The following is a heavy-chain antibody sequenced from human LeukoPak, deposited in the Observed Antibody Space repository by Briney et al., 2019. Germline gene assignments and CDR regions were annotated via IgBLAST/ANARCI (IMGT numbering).Heavy chain of an antibody. D-gene: IGHD2-15*01. CDR3: ARVGCSYGSCYLHGVWFDP. Sequence: PSETLSLTCTVSGGSISSSNYYWGWIRQPPGKGLEWIGSMYYSGSTYYNPSLKSRVTISVDTSKNQFSLKLTSVTAADTAVYYCARVGCSYGSCYLHGVWFDPWGQGTLVTVSS. CDR1: GGSISSSNYY. V-gene: IGHV4-39*07. J-gene: IGHJ5*02. CDR2: MYYSGST.